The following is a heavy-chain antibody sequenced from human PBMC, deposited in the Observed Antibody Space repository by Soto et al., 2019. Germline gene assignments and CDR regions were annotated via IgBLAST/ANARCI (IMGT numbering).Heavy chain of an antibody. CDR3: AARRGMTTVTMAFDY. V-gene: IGHV4-31*03. CDR1: GGSISSGGYY. D-gene: IGHD4-17*01. Sequence: QVQLQESGPGLVKPSQTLSLTCTVSGGSISSGGYYWSWIRQHPGKGLEWIGYIYYSGSTYYNPSLKSRVTISVDTSKNPFSLKLSSVTAADTAVYYCAARRGMTTVTMAFDYWGQGTLVTVSS. CDR2: IYYSGST. J-gene: IGHJ4*02.